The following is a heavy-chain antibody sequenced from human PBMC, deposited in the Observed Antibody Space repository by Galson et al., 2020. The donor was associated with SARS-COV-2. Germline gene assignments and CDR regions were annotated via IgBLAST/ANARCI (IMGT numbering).Heavy chain of an antibody. Sequence: GGSLRLSCAASGFTFSSYAMHWVRQAPGKGLEWVAVISYDGSNKYYADSVKGRFTISRDNSKNTLYLQMNSLRAEDTAVYYCRGWLVNFDYWGQGTLVTVSS. CDR3: RGWLVNFDY. CDR1: GFTFSSYA. J-gene: IGHJ4*02. D-gene: IGHD5-12*01. V-gene: IGHV3-30*04. CDR2: ISYDGSNK.